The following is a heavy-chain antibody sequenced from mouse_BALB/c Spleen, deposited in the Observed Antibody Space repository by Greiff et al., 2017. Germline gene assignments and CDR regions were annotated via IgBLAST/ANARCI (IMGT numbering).Heavy chain of an antibody. Sequence: DVQLQESGPGLVKPSQSLSLTCTVTGYSITSDYAWNWIRQFPGTKLEWMGYISYSGSTSYNPSLKSRISITRDTSKNQFFLQLNSVTTEDTATYYCARRPLLPYAMDYWGQGTSVTVSS. V-gene: IGHV3-2*02. CDR3: ARRPLLPYAMDY. CDR2: ISYSGST. D-gene: IGHD1-1*01. J-gene: IGHJ4*01. CDR1: GYSITSDYA.